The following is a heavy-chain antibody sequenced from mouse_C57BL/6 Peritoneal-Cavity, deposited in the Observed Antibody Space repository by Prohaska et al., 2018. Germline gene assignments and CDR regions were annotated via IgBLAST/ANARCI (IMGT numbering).Heavy chain of an antibody. CDR2: IYPGSVNT. Sequence: QVQLQQSGPELVKPWASVKISCKASGYSFTSYYIHWVQQRPGQGLDGFCWIYPGSVNTKYNAKFKGKATLTADTSSSPAYMQLSSLTSEDSAVYYCARAGGIWYFDVWGTGTTVTVSS. CDR3: ARAGGIWYFDV. CDR1: GYSFTSYY. J-gene: IGHJ1*03. D-gene: IGHD1-1*02. V-gene: IGHV1-66*01.